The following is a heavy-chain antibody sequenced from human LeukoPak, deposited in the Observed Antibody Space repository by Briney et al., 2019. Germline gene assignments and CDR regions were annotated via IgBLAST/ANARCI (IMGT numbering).Heavy chain of an antibody. J-gene: IGHJ3*02. V-gene: IGHV3-30*04. Sequence: GGSLRLSCAASGFTFSSYAMHWVRQAPGKGLEWVAVISYDGSNKYYADSVKGRFTISRDNSKNTLCLQMNSLRAEDTDVYYCARVRDSSGWTLRAFDIWGQGTMVTVSS. D-gene: IGHD6-19*01. CDR1: GFTFSSYA. CDR3: ARVRDSSGWTLRAFDI. CDR2: ISYDGSNK.